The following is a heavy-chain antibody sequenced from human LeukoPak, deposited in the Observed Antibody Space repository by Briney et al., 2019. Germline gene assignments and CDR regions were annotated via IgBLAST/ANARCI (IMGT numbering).Heavy chain of an antibody. D-gene: IGHD5-18*01. Sequence: PGGSLRLSCAASGFTFSSYSMNWVRQAPGKGLEWVSSISSSSSYIYYADSVKGRFTISRDNAKNPLYLQMNSLRAEDTAVYYCARRAMATHYYYYYMDVWGKGTTVTVSS. CDR1: GFTFSSYS. V-gene: IGHV3-21*01. CDR3: ARRAMATHYYYYYMDV. J-gene: IGHJ6*03. CDR2: ISSSSSYI.